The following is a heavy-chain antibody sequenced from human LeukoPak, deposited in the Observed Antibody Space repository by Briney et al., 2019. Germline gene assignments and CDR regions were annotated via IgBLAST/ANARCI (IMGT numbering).Heavy chain of an antibody. Sequence: GGSLRLSCAASGFTFSSYSMNWVRQAPGKGLEWVSSISSSSSYIYYADSVKGRFTISRDNAKNSLYLQMNSPRAEDTAVYYCARGAYDYGDYAYYWGQGTLVTVSP. CDR3: ARGAYDYGDYAYY. V-gene: IGHV3-21*01. D-gene: IGHD4-17*01. CDR2: ISSSSSYI. CDR1: GFTFSSYS. J-gene: IGHJ4*02.